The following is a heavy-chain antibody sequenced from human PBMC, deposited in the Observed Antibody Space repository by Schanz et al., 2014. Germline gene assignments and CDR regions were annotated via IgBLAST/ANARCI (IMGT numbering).Heavy chain of an antibody. D-gene: IGHD3-10*01. V-gene: IGHV3-48*01. CDR1: GFDFNSYS. CDR3: ASGVHVSSLQKGLQF. Sequence: EVRLVESGGGLVQPGGSQRLSCEASGFDFNSYSMNWVRQVPGKGLEWLSYIATSSSTRHYADSVKGRVTISRDNAKNSVSLQMRRLRVEDTAVYYCASGVHVSSLQKGLQFWGRGTLVIVSS. CDR2: IATSSSTR. J-gene: IGHJ1*01.